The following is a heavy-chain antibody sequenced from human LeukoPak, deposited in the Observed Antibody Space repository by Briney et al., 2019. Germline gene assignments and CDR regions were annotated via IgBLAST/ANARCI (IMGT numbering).Heavy chain of an antibody. CDR2: IKEDSSEK. CDR3: ARDAN. J-gene: IGHJ4*02. CDR1: GFTFSRYW. Sequence: GGSLRLSCAASGFTFSRYWMSWVRQAPGKGLEWVANIKEDSSEKYYVDSVKGRFTISRDNAKNSLSLEMNSLRAEDTAVYYCARDANWGQGTLVTVSS. V-gene: IGHV3-7*01.